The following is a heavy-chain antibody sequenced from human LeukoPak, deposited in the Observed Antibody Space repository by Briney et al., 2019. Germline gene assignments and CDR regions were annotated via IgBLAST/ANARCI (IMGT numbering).Heavy chain of an antibody. D-gene: IGHD1-26*01. Sequence: SETLSLTCTVSGASIRFYYWTWIRQPPGKELEWGGHIYYSGSIYYNPSLECRVTISIDTSESQFSLKLASLTAADTAVYFCAGLQVGATALDHWGQGTLVTVSS. CDR2: IYYSGSI. CDR3: AGLQVGATALDH. J-gene: IGHJ4*02. CDR1: GASIRFYY. V-gene: IGHV4-59*01.